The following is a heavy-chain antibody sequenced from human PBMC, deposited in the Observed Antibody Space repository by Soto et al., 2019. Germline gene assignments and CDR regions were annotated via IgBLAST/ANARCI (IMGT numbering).Heavy chain of an antibody. CDR1: GGSISSGDYY. J-gene: IGHJ5*02. D-gene: IGHD3-10*01. V-gene: IGHV4-30-4*01. CDR3: ARTSYGSGSYYMSWFDT. Sequence: SETLSLTCTVSGGSISSGDYYWSWIRQPPGKGLEWIGYIYYSGSTYYNPSLKSRVTISVDTSKNQFSLKLSSVTAADTAVYYCARTSYGSGSYYMSWFDTWGQGTLVTVS. CDR2: IYYSGST.